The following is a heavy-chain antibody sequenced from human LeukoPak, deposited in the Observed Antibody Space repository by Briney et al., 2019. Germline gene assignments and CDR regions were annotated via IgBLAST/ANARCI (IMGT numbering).Heavy chain of an antibody. CDR3: TTTPNYYDSSGYYYLLDY. V-gene: IGHV3-15*01. CDR2: IKSKADGGTT. J-gene: IGHJ4*02. Sequence: GGSLRLSCAASGFTFSNAWMSWVRQAPGKGLEWVGRIKSKADGGTTDYAAPVKGRFTISRDDPKNTLYLQMNSLKTEDTAVYYCTTTPNYYDSSGYYYLLDYWGQGTLVSVSS. D-gene: IGHD3-22*01. CDR1: GFTFSNAW.